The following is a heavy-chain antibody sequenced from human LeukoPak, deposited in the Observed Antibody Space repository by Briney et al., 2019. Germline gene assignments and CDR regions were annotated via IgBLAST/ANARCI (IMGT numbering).Heavy chain of an antibody. CDR3: ARIQQLAHWGWFDP. CDR2: IWYDGSNK. D-gene: IGHD6-13*01. Sequence: GGSLRLSCAASGFTFSSYGMHWVRQAPGKGLEWVAVIWYDGSNKYYADSVKGRFTISRDNSKNTLYLQMNSLRAEDTAVYYCARIQQLAHWGWFDPWGQGTLVTVSS. J-gene: IGHJ5*02. V-gene: IGHV3-33*01. CDR1: GFTFSSYG.